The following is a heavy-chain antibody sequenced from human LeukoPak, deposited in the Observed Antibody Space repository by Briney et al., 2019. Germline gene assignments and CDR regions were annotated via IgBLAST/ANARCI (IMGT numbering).Heavy chain of an antibody. V-gene: IGHV4-34*01. CDR1: GGSFSGYY. Sequence: SETLPLTCAVYGGSFSGYYWSWIRQPPGKGLEWIGEINLSGSTNYNPSLKSRVTISVDTSKNQFSLKLSSVTAADTAVYYCASPHYSSGSYYGFDIWGQGRMVTVSS. D-gene: IGHD3-10*01. CDR2: INLSGST. CDR3: ASPHYSSGSYYGFDI. J-gene: IGHJ3*02.